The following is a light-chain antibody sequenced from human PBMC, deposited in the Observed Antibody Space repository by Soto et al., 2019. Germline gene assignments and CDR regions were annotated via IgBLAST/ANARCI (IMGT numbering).Light chain of an antibody. Sequence: EIQLTQSPGALYLSPGDRATLSCRASQSLTNSFLAWYQQIPGQIPRLLIYGASIRATDIPDRFSGSGSGADFTLTISRLEPEDFAVYFCQQYGILPLSFGGGTKVEIK. CDR1: QSLTNSF. CDR3: QQYGILPLS. J-gene: IGKJ4*01. V-gene: IGKV3-20*01. CDR2: GAS.